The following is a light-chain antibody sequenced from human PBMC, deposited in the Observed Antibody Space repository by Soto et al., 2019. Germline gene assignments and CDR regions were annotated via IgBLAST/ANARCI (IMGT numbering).Light chain of an antibody. CDR3: TAWDDSLRAVL. J-gene: IGLJ2*01. CDR2: GND. V-gene: IGLV1-44*01. CDR1: SSNIGSNT. Sequence: QSLLTQPPSASGTPGHRVTISCSGRSSNIGSNTVNWYQHLPGAAPKLLIYGNDQRPSGVPDRFSGSKSGTSVFLAISGLQSEDEADYYCTAWDDSLRAVLFGGGTKLTVL.